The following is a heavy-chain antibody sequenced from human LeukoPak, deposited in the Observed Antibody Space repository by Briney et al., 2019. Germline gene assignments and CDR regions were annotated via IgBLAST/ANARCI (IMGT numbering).Heavy chain of an antibody. CDR3: ARVKDFAYSFFDL. CDR2: IYYSGST. J-gene: IGHJ2*01. V-gene: IGHV4-59*01. Sequence: SETLSLTXTVSGGSISSYYLSWIRQPPGKGLEWVGYIYYSGSTNYNPSLKSRVTISVDTSKNQFSLKLSSVTAADTAVYYCARVKDFAYSFFDLWGRGTLVTVSS. CDR1: GGSISSYY.